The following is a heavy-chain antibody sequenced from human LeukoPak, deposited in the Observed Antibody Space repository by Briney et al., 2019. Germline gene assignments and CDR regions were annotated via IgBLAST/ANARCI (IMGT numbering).Heavy chain of an antibody. CDR3: ARGTVAGKAPY. V-gene: IGHV3-48*01. CDR2: ISSSGNTI. Sequence: GGSLRLSCAAPGFTFSSHSMNWVRQAPGKGLEWVSYISSSGNTIYYADSVKGRFSISRDNAKNSLHLQMNSLRAEDTAVYYCARGTVAGKAPYWGQGTLVTVSS. CDR1: GFTFSSHS. D-gene: IGHD6-19*01. J-gene: IGHJ4*02.